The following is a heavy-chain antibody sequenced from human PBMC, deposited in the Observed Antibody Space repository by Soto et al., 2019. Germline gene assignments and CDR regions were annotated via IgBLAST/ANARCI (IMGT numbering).Heavy chain of an antibody. Sequence: XETLSLPCTVSGGSISSSRYYWGWIRQPPGKVLEWIVSIYYSGITYYNPSLKSRVTISVDTSKNQFSLKLSSVTAADTAVYYCARHSSGLITMIAVGMGYYFDYWGQGTLVTVS. CDR2: IYYSGIT. CDR1: GGSISSSRYY. D-gene: IGHD3-22*01. CDR3: ARHSSGLITMIAVGMGYYFDY. V-gene: IGHV4-39*01. J-gene: IGHJ4*02.